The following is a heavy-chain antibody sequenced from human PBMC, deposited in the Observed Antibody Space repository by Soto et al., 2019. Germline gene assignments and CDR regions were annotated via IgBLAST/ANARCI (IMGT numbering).Heavy chain of an antibody. CDR1: GFPFSAYG. D-gene: IGHD1-26*01. CDR3: AKILSRDYYSSHDAFDI. Sequence: GGSLRLSCAASGFPFSAYGMSWDRQAPGKGLEWVSGIGGSVGNTYYADSVKGRFAISRDNSKNTLYLQMTSLRAEDTAVYYCAKILSRDYYSSHDAFDIWGQGTMVTVSS. CDR2: IGGSVGNT. V-gene: IGHV3-23*01. J-gene: IGHJ3*02.